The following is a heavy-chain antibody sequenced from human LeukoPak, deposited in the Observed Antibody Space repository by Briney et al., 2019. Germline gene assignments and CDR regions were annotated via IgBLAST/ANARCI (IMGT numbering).Heavy chain of an antibody. CDR1: GFTFSSYA. V-gene: IGHV3-23*01. D-gene: IGHD2-2*01. CDR2: LSGSGGNT. Sequence: GGSLRLSCTASGFTFSSYAMSWVRQAPEKGLEWVSDLSGSGGNTYYADSVKGRFTISRDNSKNTLYLQMDSLRAEDTAKYYCAKVASLCTSTTWVRGGFHYWGQGALVTVSS. CDR3: AKVASLCTSTTWVRGGFHY. J-gene: IGHJ4*02.